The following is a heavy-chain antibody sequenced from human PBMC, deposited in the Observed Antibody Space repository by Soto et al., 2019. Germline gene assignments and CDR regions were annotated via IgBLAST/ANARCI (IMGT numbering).Heavy chain of an antibody. V-gene: IGHV1-2*02. D-gene: IGHD1-26*01. CDR3: GRGRSGQIVVFY. CDR2: INPNSGGT. J-gene: IGHJ4*02. CDR1: GYTFTGYY. Sequence: SVKVSCKASGYTFTGYYMHWVRQAPGQGLEWMGWINPNSGGTNYAQKFQGRVTMTRDTSITTVYMELNNLSPDDTAVYYCGRGRSGQIVVFYWGQGTPVTVSS.